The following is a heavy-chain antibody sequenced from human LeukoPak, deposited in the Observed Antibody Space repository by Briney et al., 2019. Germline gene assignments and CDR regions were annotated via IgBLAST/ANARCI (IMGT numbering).Heavy chain of an antibody. D-gene: IGHD1-26*01. Sequence: GGSLRLSCAASGFSVSSNYMSWVRQAPGKGLEWVSAVGGSGVSAYYADSVKGRFTISRDNSKDTLYLQMNSLRAEDTAVYYCAKDYRGSGTYREAFNIWGQGTVVTVSS. J-gene: IGHJ3*02. CDR1: GFSVSSNY. CDR2: VGGSGVSA. CDR3: AKDYRGSGTYREAFNI. V-gene: IGHV3-23*01.